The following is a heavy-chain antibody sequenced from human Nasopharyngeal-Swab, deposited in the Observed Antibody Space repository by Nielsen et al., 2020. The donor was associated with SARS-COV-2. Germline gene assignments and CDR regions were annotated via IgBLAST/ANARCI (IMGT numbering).Heavy chain of an antibody. D-gene: IGHD3-10*01. V-gene: IGHV5-10-1*01. CDR2: IDPSDSYT. CDR3: ARRVYGSGEEFDP. J-gene: IGHJ5*02. Sequence: VRQMPGKGLEWMGRIDPSDSYTNYSPSFQGHVTISADESISTAYLQWSSLKASDTAMYYCARRVYGSGEEFDPWGQGTLVTVSS.